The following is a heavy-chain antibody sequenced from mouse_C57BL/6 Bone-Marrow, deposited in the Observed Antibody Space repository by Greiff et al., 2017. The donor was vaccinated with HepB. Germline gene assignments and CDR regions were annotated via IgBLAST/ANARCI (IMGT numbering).Heavy chain of an antibody. V-gene: IGHV1-50*01. CDR2: IDPSDSYT. CDR1: GYTFTSYW. D-gene: IGHD2-5*01. J-gene: IGHJ4*01. Sequence: QVQLKQPGAELVKPGASVKLSCKASGYTFTSYWMQWVKQRPGQGLEWIGEIDPSDSYTNYNQKFKGKATLTVDTSSSTAYMQLSSLTSEDSAVYYCARSSYSKDAMDYWGQGTSVTVSS. CDR3: ARSSYSKDAMDY.